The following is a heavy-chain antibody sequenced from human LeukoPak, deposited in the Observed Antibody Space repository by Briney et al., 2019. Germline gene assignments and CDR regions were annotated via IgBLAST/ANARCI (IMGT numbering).Heavy chain of an antibody. Sequence: ASVKVSCKASGYTFTSYDINWVRQATGQGLEWMGWMNPNSGNTGYAQKFQGRVTITRDTSISTAYMELSSLRSEDTAVYYCARARIAVAGGAHMDVWGKGTTVTVSS. CDR3: ARARIAVAGGAHMDV. V-gene: IGHV1-8*03. D-gene: IGHD6-19*01. CDR1: GYTFTSYD. J-gene: IGHJ6*03. CDR2: MNPNSGNT.